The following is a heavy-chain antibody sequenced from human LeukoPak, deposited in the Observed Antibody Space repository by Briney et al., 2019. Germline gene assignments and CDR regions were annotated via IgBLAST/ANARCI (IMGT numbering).Heavy chain of an antibody. D-gene: IGHD3-9*01. CDR3: ARVDWLSAANFDY. V-gene: IGHV1-2*02. CDR1: GYTFTGYY. J-gene: IGHJ4*02. Sequence: ASVKVSCKASGYTFTGYYMHWVRQAPGQGLEWMGWINPNSGGTNYAQKFQGRVTMTRDTSISTAYMELSRLRSDDTAVYYCARVDWLSAANFDYWGQGTLVTVSS. CDR2: INPNSGGT.